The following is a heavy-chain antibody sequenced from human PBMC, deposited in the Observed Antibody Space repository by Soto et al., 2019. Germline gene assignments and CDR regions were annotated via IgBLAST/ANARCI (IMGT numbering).Heavy chain of an antibody. CDR3: AREGRLQSLDY. CDR1: GGSISNPDYY. CDR2: IFYNGET. D-gene: IGHD4-4*01. Sequence: QVQLQESGPGRVKPSQILSLTCTVSGGSISNPDYYWSWIRQPPGKGLEWIGSIFYNGETSSNPSLKSRLSMSVDTSKNQFSLSLSSVTASDTAVYFCAREGRLQSLDYWGQGALVTVSS. J-gene: IGHJ4*02. V-gene: IGHV4-30-4*01.